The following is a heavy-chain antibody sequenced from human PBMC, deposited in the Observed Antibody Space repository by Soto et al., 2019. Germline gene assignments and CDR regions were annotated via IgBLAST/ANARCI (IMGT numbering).Heavy chain of an antibody. CDR2: ISYDGGYK. CDR1: GFTFRSYG. CDR3: AKNFIPLSPDLYFDS. Sequence: GSLRLSCAASGFTFRSYGMHWARQAPGRGLEWVAVISYDGGYKSYEDSVKGRFTISRDNYKNTLHLQMDSLRAEDTAVYYCAKNFIPLSPDLYFDSWGQGTLVTVSS. J-gene: IGHJ4*02. D-gene: IGHD3-16*01. V-gene: IGHV3-30*18.